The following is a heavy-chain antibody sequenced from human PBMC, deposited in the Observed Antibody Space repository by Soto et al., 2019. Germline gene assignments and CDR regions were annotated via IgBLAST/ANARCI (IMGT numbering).Heavy chain of an antibody. V-gene: IGHV1-46*01. CDR2: INPSGGSI. CDR3: ARDRGRGGSYYIYFYGMDV. CDR1: GYRFTTYY. Sequence: ASVKPSCKASGYRFTTYYIHWVRQAPRQGLEWMGVINPSGGSINYAQKFQGRVTMTRDTSTSTVYMELSSLRSEDTAVYYCARDRGRGGSYYIYFYGMDVWGQGTTVTVSS. D-gene: IGHD1-26*01. J-gene: IGHJ6*02.